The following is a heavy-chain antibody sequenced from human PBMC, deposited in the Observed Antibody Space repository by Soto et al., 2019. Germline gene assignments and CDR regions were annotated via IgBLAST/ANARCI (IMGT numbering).Heavy chain of an antibody. CDR2: IYYSGST. J-gene: IGHJ6*02. Sequence: SETLSLTCTVSGGSISSSSYYWGWIRQPPGKGLEWIGSIYYSGSTYYNPSLKSRVTISVDTSKNQFSLKLSSVTAADTAVYYCARHTVGSRVAFGVVIPDYYYYYGMDVWGQGTTVTVSS. V-gene: IGHV4-39*01. CDR1: GGSISSSSYY. D-gene: IGHD3-3*01. CDR3: ARHTVGSRVAFGVVIPDYYYYYGMDV.